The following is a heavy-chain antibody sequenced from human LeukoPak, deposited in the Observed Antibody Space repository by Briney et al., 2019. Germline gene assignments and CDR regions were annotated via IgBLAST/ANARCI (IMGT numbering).Heavy chain of an antibody. J-gene: IGHJ3*02. CDR1: GYTFTSYY. Sequence: GASVKVSCKASGYTFTSYYMHWVRQAPGQGLEWMGIINPSGGSTSYAQKFQGRVTITADRSASTAHMELSSLRSEDTAVYYCARTLGYCSNAFCAFDIWGQGTMVTVSS. D-gene: IGHD2-8*01. CDR2: INPSGGST. CDR3: ARTLGYCSNAFCAFDI. V-gene: IGHV1-46*01.